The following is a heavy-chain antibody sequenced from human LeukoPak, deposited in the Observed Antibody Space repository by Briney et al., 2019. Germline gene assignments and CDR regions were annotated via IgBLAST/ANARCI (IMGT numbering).Heavy chain of an antibody. Sequence: SGTLSLTCTVSGGSISSSSYYWGWIRQPPGKGLEWIGIIYYSVSTYFNPSLKSRVTISVDTSKNQFSLKLSSVTAADTAVYYCTRLGRGGCSSTTCYVDGFDPWGQGTLVTVFS. V-gene: IGHV4-39*01. J-gene: IGHJ5*02. CDR3: TRLGRGGCSSTTCYVDGFDP. CDR1: GGSISSSSYY. CDR2: IYYSVST. D-gene: IGHD2-2*01.